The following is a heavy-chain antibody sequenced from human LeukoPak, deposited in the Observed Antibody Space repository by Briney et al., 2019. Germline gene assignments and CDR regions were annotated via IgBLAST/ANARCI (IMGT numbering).Heavy chain of an antibody. V-gene: IGHV1-8*01. CDR3: VRTPPNWGFDY. CDR2: TTPNRGAT. J-gene: IGHJ4*02. Sequence: ASVKVSCKGSGDTFTTDDISWGRQAPGQGREWWGWTTPNRGATANAKKFQGRVTMTSASSLSTAYMELSSFRSEETAIYYCVRTPPNWGFDYWGQGILVTVSS. CDR1: GDTFTTDD. D-gene: IGHD7-27*01.